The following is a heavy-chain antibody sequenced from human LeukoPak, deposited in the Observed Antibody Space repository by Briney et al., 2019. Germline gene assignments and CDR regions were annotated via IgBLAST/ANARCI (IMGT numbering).Heavy chain of an antibody. CDR2: ISYNGRNK. Sequence: GGSLRLSCAASGFTFSSYAMHWVRQAPGKGLEWVAVISYNGRNKYYADSVKGRFTISRDNSKNTLSLQMNSLRAEDTAVYYCARGLWAVAGGYFDYWGHGTLVTVSS. V-gene: IGHV3-30*04. D-gene: IGHD6-19*01. J-gene: IGHJ4*01. CDR1: GFTFSSYA. CDR3: ARGLWAVAGGYFDY.